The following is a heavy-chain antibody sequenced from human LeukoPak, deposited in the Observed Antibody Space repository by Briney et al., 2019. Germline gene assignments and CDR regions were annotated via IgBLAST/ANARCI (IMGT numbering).Heavy chain of an antibody. J-gene: IGHJ5*02. V-gene: IGHV7-4-1*02. CDR2: INTNTGNP. CDR3: ARDLQLRIIKYSSSWYPNWFDP. Sequence: ASVKVSCKASGYTFTSYAMNWVRQAPGQGLEWMGWINTNTGNPTYAQGFTGRFVFSLDTSVSTAYLQISSLKAEDTAVYYCARDLQLRIIKYSSSWYPNWFDPWGQGTLVTVSS. D-gene: IGHD6-13*01. CDR1: GYTFTSYA.